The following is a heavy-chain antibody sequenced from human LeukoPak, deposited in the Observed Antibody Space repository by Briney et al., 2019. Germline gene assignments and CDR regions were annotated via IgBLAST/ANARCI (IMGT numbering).Heavy chain of an antibody. D-gene: IGHD2-2*01. CDR3: AKLTCSSTSCYDY. CDR1: GITFSSYA. V-gene: IGHV3-23*01. J-gene: IGHJ4*02. CDR2: ISGSGGST. Sequence: GGSLRLSCAASGITFSSYAMSWVRQAPGKGLEWVSAISGSGGSTYYADSVKGRFTISRDNSKNTLYLQMNSLRAEDTAVYYCAKLTCSSTSCYDYWGQGTQVTVSS.